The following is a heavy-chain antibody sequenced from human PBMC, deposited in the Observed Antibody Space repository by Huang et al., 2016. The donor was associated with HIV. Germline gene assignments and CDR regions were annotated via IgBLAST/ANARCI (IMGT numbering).Heavy chain of an antibody. Sequence: QLQLQESGPGLVKPSETLSLTCTVSGGSISSSSYYWGWIRQPPGKGLELIGTPYYSGITYYNPPPKGRVTISGDTSKNQFSLKLSSVTAADTAVYYCARHERWAMVRGAPQWGFDYWGQGTLVTVSS. CDR2: PYYSGIT. CDR1: GGSISSSSYY. V-gene: IGHV4-39*01. D-gene: IGHD3-10*01. J-gene: IGHJ4*02. CDR3: ARHERWAMVRGAPQWGFDY.